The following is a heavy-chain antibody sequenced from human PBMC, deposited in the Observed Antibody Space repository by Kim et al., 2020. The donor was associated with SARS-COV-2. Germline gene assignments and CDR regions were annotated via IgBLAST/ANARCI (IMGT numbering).Heavy chain of an antibody. V-gene: IGHV3-23*01. Sequence: AASVKGRITIPRDSSKNTLYLQMNSLRAEDTAVYDCAKDFSLGVVITLDQWGQGTLVTVSS. J-gene: IGHJ4*02. CDR3: AKDFSLGVVITLDQ. D-gene: IGHD3-3*01.